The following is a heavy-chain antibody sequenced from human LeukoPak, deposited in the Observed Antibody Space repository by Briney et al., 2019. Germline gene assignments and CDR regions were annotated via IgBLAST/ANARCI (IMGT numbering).Heavy chain of an antibody. CDR3: VKADGHLWFGFDY. CDR1: GFTFTNYA. V-gene: IGHV3-23*01. J-gene: IGHJ4*02. Sequence: GGSLRLSCVASGFTFTNYAMTWVRQAPGKGLEWVSVMSGSGGSAYYADSVRGRFTISRDNSRNTLSLQLTSLRGEDTAIYYYVKADGHLWFGFDYWGQGTLVTVSS. D-gene: IGHD3-10*01. CDR2: MSGSGGSA.